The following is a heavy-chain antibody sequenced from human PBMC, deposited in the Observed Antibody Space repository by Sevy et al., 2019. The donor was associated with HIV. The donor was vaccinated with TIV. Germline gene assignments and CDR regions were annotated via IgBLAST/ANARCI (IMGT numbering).Heavy chain of an antibody. CDR1: GFSITTAYY. J-gene: IGHJ4*02. V-gene: IGHV4-38-2*01. Sequence: SETLSLTCAVSGFSITTAYYWGWIRQPPGKRPEWIGSLYHSGSTSFNPSLKSRVTISVDTSKNHFSLKLSSVTAADTAVYYCARGDYYDTSGYYSYYFGSWGQGTLVTVSS. CDR3: ARGDYYDTSGYYSYYFGS. CDR2: LYHSGST. D-gene: IGHD3-22*01.